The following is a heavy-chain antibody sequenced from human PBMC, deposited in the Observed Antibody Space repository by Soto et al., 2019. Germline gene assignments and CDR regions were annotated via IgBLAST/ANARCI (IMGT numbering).Heavy chain of an antibody. Sequence: ASVKVSCKASGYSFTSNAITWVRQAPGQGLEWMGWISTYSGDANYAQKFQGRVTMTTDTSTNTAYMELNSLRAEDTAVYYCARYRSLDPWGQGILVTVSS. V-gene: IGHV1-18*04. D-gene: IGHD3-16*02. CDR1: GYSFTSNA. J-gene: IGHJ5*02. CDR2: ISTYSGDA. CDR3: ARYRSLDP.